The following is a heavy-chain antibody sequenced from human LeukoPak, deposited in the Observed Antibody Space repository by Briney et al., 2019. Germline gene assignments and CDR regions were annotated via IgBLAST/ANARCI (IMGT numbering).Heavy chain of an antibody. CDR3: AKSSYYDSSGYYREYYFDY. V-gene: IGHV3-23*01. D-gene: IGHD3-22*01. Sequence: QPGGSLGLSCAAPGFTFNIAWMHWVRQAPGKGLEWVSAISGSGGSTNYADSVKGRVTVSRDNSKSTLYLPMNSLRAEDTAVYYCAKSSYYDSSGYYREYYFDYWGQGTLVTVSS. CDR1: GFTFNIAW. CDR2: ISGSGGST. J-gene: IGHJ4*02.